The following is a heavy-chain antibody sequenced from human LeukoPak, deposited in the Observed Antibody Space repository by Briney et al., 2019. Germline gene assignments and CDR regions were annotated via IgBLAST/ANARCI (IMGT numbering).Heavy chain of an antibody. Sequence: SETLSLTCTVSGGSISSSSYYWGWIRQPPGKGLDWIGSIYYSGSTYYNPSLKSRVTISVDTSKNQFSLKLSSVTAADTAVYYCARAQRGGYYGYFDYWGRGTLVTVSS. CDR1: GGSISSSSYY. V-gene: IGHV4-39*07. CDR3: ARAQRGGYYGYFDY. J-gene: IGHJ4*02. D-gene: IGHD1-26*01. CDR2: IYYSGST.